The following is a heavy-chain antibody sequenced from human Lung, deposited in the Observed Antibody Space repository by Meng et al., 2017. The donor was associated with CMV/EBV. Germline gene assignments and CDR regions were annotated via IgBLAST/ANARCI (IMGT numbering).Heavy chain of an antibody. Sequence: QVQLVPFGADVKKPVFSLKLSCYTSGFTFTTYFLHWLRQAPGQGLQWMGLFNPNGDVTTYSPRFQGRITLTGDTSTSTLYMELSSLTSDDTAVYYCAREMPMTCYFDQWGQGTLVTVSS. CDR3: AREMPMTCYFDQ. D-gene: IGHD3-22*01. CDR1: GFTFTTYF. CDR2: FNPNGDVT. V-gene: IGHV1-46*01. J-gene: IGHJ4*03.